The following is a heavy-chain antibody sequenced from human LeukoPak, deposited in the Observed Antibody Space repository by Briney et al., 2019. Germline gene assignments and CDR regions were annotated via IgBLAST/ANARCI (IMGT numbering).Heavy chain of an antibody. Sequence: GASVKVSCKASGYTFTSYGISWVRQAPGQGLEWMGWISAYNGNTSYAQKLQGRVTMTTDTSTSTAYMELRSLRSDDTAVYYCARSGYYYDSSGYSPFAEYFQHWGQGTLVTVSS. CDR2: ISAYNGNT. V-gene: IGHV1-18*01. J-gene: IGHJ1*01. CDR3: ARSGYYYDSSGYSPFAEYFQH. D-gene: IGHD3-22*01. CDR1: GYTFTSYG.